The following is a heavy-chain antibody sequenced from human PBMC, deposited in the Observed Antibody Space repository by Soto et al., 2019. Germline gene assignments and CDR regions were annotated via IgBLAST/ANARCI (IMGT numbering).Heavy chain of an antibody. D-gene: IGHD4-17*01. J-gene: IGHJ5*01. CDR3: VRAQYGGNRWFDS. CDR2: IRNKANSYTT. Sequence: VSCGASGFTFSDHYVDWVRQAPGKGLEWVGRIRNKANSYTTEYAASVKGRFAVSRDDSKNSFYLQMNSLKTEDTAVYYCVRAQYGGNRWFDSWGRGTLVTVS. V-gene: IGHV3-72*01. CDR1: GFTFSDHY.